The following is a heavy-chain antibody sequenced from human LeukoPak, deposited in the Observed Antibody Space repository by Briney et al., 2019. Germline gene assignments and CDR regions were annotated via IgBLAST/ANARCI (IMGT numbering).Heavy chain of an antibody. CDR3: AKVVVGATPYYFDY. D-gene: IGHD1-26*01. V-gene: IGHV3-30*02. Sequence: GGSLRLSCAASGFTFSSYGMYWVRQAPGKGLEWVAFIRYDGSNNYYGDSVKGRFTISRDNSKNTLYLQMNSLRAEDTAVYYCAKVVVGATPYYFDYWGQGTLVTVSS. CDR1: GFTFSSYG. CDR2: IRYDGSNN. J-gene: IGHJ4*02.